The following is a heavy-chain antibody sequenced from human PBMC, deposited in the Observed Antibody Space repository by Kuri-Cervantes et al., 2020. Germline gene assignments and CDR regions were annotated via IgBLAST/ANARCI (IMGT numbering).Heavy chain of an antibody. V-gene: IGHV4-4*02. CDR3: ARVCNGDCSGTFDI. J-gene: IGHJ3*02. CDR1: GGPISSSNW. D-gene: IGHD2-21*02. Sequence: GSLRLSCAVSGGPISSSNWWSWVRQPPGKGLEWIGEIYHSGSTKHNPSLKSRITISVDKSKNQFSLKLSSVPGADAAVYYCARVCNGDCSGTFDIWGQGTMVTVSS. CDR2: IYHSGST.